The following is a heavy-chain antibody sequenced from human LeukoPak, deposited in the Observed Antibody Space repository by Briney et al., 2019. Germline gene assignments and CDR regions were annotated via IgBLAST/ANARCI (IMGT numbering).Heavy chain of an antibody. D-gene: IGHD3-22*01. J-gene: IGHJ4*02. CDR3: ARTRGYDSSGYYYLDY. CDR2: INAGNGNT. V-gene: IGHV1-3*03. CDR1: GYTFTSYA. Sequence: ASVKGSCKASGYTFTSYAMHWVRQAPGQRLEWMGWINAGNGNTKYSQEFQGRVTITRDTSASTAYMELSSLRSEDMAVYYCARTRGYDSSGYYYLDYWGQGTLVTVSS.